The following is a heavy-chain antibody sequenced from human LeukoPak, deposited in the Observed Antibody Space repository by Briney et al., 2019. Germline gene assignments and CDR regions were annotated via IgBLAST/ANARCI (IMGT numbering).Heavy chain of an antibody. J-gene: IGHJ5*02. Sequence: GGSLRLSCAASGFTFSDYYMSWIRQAPGEGLEWVSYISSSSSYTNYADSVKGRFTISRDNAKNSLYLQMNSLRAEDTAVYYCARVRAGYLNYVNWFDPWGQGTLVTVSS. CDR2: ISSSSSYT. V-gene: IGHV3-11*06. D-gene: IGHD3-9*01. CDR3: ARVRAGYLNYVNWFDP. CDR1: GFTFSDYY.